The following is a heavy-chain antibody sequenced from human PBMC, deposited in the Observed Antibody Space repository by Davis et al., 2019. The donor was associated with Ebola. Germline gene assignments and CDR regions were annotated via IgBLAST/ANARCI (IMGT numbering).Heavy chain of an antibody. Sequence: GGSLRLSCAVSGFTFSSYGMHWVRQAPGKGLEWVAVISYDGSNKYYADSVKGRFTISRDNSKNTLYLQMNSLRAEDTAMYYCAKPRWPTMIIASWFDPWGQGTLVTVSS. D-gene: IGHD3-22*01. CDR2: ISYDGSNK. CDR3: AKPRWPTMIIASWFDP. J-gene: IGHJ5*02. CDR1: GFTFSSYG. V-gene: IGHV3-30*18.